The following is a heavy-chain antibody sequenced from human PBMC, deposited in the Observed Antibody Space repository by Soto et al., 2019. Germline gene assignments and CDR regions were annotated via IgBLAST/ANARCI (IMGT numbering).Heavy chain of an antibody. CDR2: IKQDGSEK. V-gene: IGHV3-7*01. J-gene: IGHJ6*03. Sequence: GGSLRLSCAASGFTFSSYWMSWVRQAPGKGLEWVANIKQDGSEKYYVDSVKGRFTISRDNAKNSLYLQMNSLRAEDTAVYYWAREGYSSSSLYYYYYYMDVWGKGTTVTVSS. CDR3: AREGYSSSSLYYYYYYMDV. D-gene: IGHD6-6*01. CDR1: GFTFSSYW.